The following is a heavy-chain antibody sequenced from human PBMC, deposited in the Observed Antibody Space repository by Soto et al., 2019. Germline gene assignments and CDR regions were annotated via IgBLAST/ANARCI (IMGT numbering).Heavy chain of an antibody. CDR1: GFTFSHYW. Sequence: EVQLVESGGGLVQPGGSLRVSCAASGFTFSHYWMHWVRQAPGMGLVWVSRINSDGSSTNYADYVKGRFTISRDNTKNTLYLQMNSLRAEDTAVYYCARAGGYCSGGVCTHYYFYGMDIWGQGTTVTVSS. CDR3: ARAGGYCSGGVCTHYYFYGMDI. J-gene: IGHJ6*02. D-gene: IGHD2-8*02. CDR2: INSDGSST. V-gene: IGHV3-74*01.